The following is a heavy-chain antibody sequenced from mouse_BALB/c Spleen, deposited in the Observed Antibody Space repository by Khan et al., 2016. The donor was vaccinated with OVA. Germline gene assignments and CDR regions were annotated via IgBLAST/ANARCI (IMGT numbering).Heavy chain of an antibody. CDR2: IDPENGET. V-gene: IGHV14-1*02. Sequence: VQLQQSGAELVRPGALVKLSCKASGFNIKDYYMHWVKQRPEQGLEWIGWIDPENGETVYDPKFQGKASITANTSSNTAYLQLSSQTSEDTAVYYCTRSGYSAWFAYWGQGTPVTVSA. CDR1: GFNIKDYY. CDR3: TRSGYSAWFAY. J-gene: IGHJ3*01.